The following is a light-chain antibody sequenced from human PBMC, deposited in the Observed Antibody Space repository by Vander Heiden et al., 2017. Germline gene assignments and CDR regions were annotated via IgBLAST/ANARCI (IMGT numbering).Light chain of an antibody. J-gene: IGKJ1*01. CDR1: QSISSW. V-gene: IGKV1-5*03. Sequence: IQMTHSLSTLSASVGDRHTITSRASQSISSWLAWYQQKPGKAPKLLIYKASSLESGVPSRFSGSGSGTEFTLTISSLQPDDFATYYCQQYNSYSPLTFGQGTKVEIK. CDR3: QQYNSYSPLT. CDR2: KAS.